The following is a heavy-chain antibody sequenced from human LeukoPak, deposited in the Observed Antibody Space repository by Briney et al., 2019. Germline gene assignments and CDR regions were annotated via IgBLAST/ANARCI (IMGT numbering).Heavy chain of an antibody. CDR1: GGSFSKYY. Sequence: PSETLSLTCAVYGGSFSKYYWTWIRQPPGKGLECIGEINHSGSTSYNPSLKSRVTMSVDTSSNQFSLKLSSVTAADTAVYYCARHLVPTAMLTAFDIWGQGTMVTVSS. CDR2: INHSGST. CDR3: ARHLVPTAMLTAFDI. V-gene: IGHV4-34*01. J-gene: IGHJ3*02. D-gene: IGHD2-2*01.